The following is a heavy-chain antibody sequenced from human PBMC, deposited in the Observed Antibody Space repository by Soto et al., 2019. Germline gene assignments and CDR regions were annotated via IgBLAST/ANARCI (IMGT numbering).Heavy chain of an antibody. J-gene: IGHJ4*02. CDR1: GGSINTYY. CDR2: INYSGST. Sequence: PSETLSLTCTVSGGSINTYYWSWIRQPPGKGLEWIGYINYSGSTNHNPSLKSRVTISIDTSMNHFSLKLNSVTAADTAVYYCARYSSSWQYFDYWGQGTLVTRLL. D-gene: IGHD6-13*01. CDR3: ARYSSSWQYFDY. V-gene: IGHV4-59*01.